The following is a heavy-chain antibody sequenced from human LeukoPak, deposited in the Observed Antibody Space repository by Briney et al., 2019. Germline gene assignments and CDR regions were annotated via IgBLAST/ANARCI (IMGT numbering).Heavy chain of an antibody. CDR1: GFTFSSYG. D-gene: IGHD6-6*01. CDR3: ARDPAYSSSSSILLDY. CDR2: ISYDGSNK. J-gene: IGHJ4*02. V-gene: IGHV3-30*03. Sequence: SGGSLRLSCAASGFTFSSYGMHWVRQAPGKGLEWVAVISYDGSNKYYADSVKGRFTISRDNSKNTLYQQMNSLRAEDTAVYFCARDPAYSSSSSILLDYWGQGTLVTVSS.